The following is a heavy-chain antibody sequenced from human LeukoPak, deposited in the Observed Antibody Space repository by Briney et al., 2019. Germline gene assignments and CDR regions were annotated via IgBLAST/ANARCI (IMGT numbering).Heavy chain of an antibody. J-gene: IGHJ4*02. Sequence: GGSLRLSCAASGFTFSSYSMNWVRQAPGKGLEWVSSISSSSYIYYADSVKGRFTISRDNAKNSLYLQMNSLRAEDTAVYYCAITATSERGAFDYWGQGTLVTVSS. CDR2: ISSSSYI. CDR1: GFTFSSYS. V-gene: IGHV3-21*01. CDR3: AITATSERGAFDY. D-gene: IGHD5-24*01.